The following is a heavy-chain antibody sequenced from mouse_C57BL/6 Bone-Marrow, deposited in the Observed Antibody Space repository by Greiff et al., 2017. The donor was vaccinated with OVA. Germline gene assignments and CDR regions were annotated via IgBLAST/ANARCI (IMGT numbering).Heavy chain of an antibody. CDR1: GYTFTSYW. Sequence: QVQLQQPGAELVKPGASVKLSCKASGYTFTSYWMHWVKQRPGQGLEWIGMFHPNSGSTNYNEKFKSKATLTVDKSSSTAYMQLSSLTSEDSAVYYCASYSNYDYYAMDYWGQGTSVTVSS. D-gene: IGHD2-5*01. V-gene: IGHV1-64*01. CDR2: FHPNSGST. CDR3: ASYSNYDYYAMDY. J-gene: IGHJ4*01.